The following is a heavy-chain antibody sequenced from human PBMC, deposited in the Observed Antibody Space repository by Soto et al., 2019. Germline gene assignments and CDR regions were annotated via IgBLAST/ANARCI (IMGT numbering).Heavy chain of an antibody. CDR3: ARRPSLTGWFDP. Sequence: SETLSLTCTVSGGSISSSSYYWGWIRQPPGKGLEWIGSIYYSGSTYYNPSLKSRVTISVDTSKNQFSLKLSSVTAADTAVYYCARRPSLTGWFDPWAREPWSPSPQ. CDR1: GGSISSSSYY. J-gene: IGHJ5*02. V-gene: IGHV4-39*01. CDR2: IYYSGST. D-gene: IGHD2-2*01.